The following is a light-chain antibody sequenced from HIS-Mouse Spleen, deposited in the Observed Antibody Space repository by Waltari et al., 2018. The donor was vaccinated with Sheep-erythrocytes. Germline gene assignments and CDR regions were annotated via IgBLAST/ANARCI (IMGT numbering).Light chain of an antibody. CDR2: EGR. J-gene: IGLJ3*02. Sequence: QSALTQPASVSGSPGQSITISCTGTSSDVGSYNLVPLYQQHPGKAPKLMISEGRKRHSGVSNRFAGSKSGNTASQTISGLQAEDEADYYCCSYAGSSTPWVFGGGTKLTVL. CDR1: SSDVGSYNL. CDR3: CSYAGSSTPWV. V-gene: IGLV2-23*01.